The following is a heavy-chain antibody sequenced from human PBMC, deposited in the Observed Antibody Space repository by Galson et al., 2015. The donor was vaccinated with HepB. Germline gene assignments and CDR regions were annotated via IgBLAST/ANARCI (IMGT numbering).Heavy chain of an antibody. Sequence: SLRLSCAASGFTFSSYSMNWVRQAPGKGLEWVSSISSSSSYIYYADSVKGRFTISRDNAKNSLYLQMNSLRAEDTAVYYCARDGPYSSGWYVAGHPIDYWGQGTLVTVSS. CDR1: GFTFSSYS. D-gene: IGHD6-19*01. J-gene: IGHJ4*02. CDR2: ISSSSSYI. V-gene: IGHV3-21*01. CDR3: ARDGPYSSGWYVAGHPIDY.